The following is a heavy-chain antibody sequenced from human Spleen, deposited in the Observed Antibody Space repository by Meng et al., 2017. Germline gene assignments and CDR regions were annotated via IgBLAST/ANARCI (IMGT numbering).Heavy chain of an antibody. Sequence: VQLQQVGAGLLKPSETLPRACAVYGGSFSGYYWSWIRQPPGKGLEWIGEINHSGSTNYNPSLKSRVTISVDTSKNQFSLNLSSVTAADTAVYYCARGPTTMAHDFDYWGQGTLVTVSS. D-gene: IGHD4-11*01. CDR3: ARGPTTMAHDFDY. V-gene: IGHV4-34*02. J-gene: IGHJ4*02. CDR1: GGSFSGYY. CDR2: INHSGST.